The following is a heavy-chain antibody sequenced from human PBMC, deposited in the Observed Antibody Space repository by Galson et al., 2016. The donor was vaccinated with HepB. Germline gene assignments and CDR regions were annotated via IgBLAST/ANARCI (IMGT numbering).Heavy chain of an antibody. CDR1: GYTFTTYS. D-gene: IGHD3-22*01. Sequence: SVKVSCKASGYTFTTYSISWVRQAPGQGLEWMGWISPYNGNTNSAQKLQGRVTMTTDTSTSTAHMELRSLTSDDTAVYYCARTYYYDTSGYYRVFDIWGQGTMVTVSS. CDR3: ARTYYYDTSGYYRVFDI. CDR2: ISPYNGNT. J-gene: IGHJ3*02. V-gene: IGHV1-18*01.